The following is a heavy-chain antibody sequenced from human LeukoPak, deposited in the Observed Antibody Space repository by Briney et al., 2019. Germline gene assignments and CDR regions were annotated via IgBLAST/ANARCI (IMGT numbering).Heavy chain of an antibody. Sequence: GGSLRLSCAASGLTFSNYWMHWVRQAPGKGLVWVSRINSDGSSTRYADSVKGRFTISRDNAKNTVYLQMNSLRADDTAMYYCAALDHGHDFWGQGTLVTVSS. V-gene: IGHV3-74*01. CDR3: AALDHGHDF. J-gene: IGHJ4*02. CDR2: INSDGSST. CDR1: GLTFSNYW.